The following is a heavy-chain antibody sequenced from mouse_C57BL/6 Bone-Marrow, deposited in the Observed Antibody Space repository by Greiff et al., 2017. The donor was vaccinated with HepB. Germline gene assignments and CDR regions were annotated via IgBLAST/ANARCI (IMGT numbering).Heavy chain of an antibody. CDR3: ARGGYWFAY. CDR2: IDPYDSYT. Sequence: VQLQQPGAELVKPGASVKLSCKASGYTFTSYWMQWVKQRHGQGLEWLGEIDPYDSYTKYNQKFKGKATVTVDTASSTAYMQLSSLTSEDSAVYYCARGGYWFAYWGQGTLVTVSA. D-gene: IGHD3-2*02. V-gene: IGHV1-50*01. J-gene: IGHJ3*01. CDR1: GYTFTSYW.